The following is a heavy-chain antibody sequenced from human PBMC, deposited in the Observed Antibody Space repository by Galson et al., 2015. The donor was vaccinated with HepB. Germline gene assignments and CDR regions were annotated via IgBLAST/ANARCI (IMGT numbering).Heavy chain of an antibody. Sequence: SLRLSCAASGFTFSSYSMNWVRQAPGKGLEWVSSISSSSSYIYYADSVKGRFTISRDNAKNSLYLRMNSLRAEDTAVYYCASSRNDILTGPPDYWGQGTLVTVSS. V-gene: IGHV3-21*01. CDR1: GFTFSSYS. CDR3: ASSRNDILTGPPDY. D-gene: IGHD3-9*01. CDR2: ISSSSSYI. J-gene: IGHJ4*02.